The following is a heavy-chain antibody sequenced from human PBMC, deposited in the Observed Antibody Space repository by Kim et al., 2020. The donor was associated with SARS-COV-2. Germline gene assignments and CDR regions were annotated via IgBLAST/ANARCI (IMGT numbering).Heavy chain of an antibody. CDR2: INTNTGNP. CDR3: ARDPIVVVPAAILDYYYGMDV. J-gene: IGHJ6*02. V-gene: IGHV7-4-1*02. D-gene: IGHD2-2*01. CDR1: GYTFTSYA. Sequence: ASVKVSCKASGYTFTSYAMNWVRQAPGQGLEWMGWINTNTGNPTYAQGFTGRFVFSLDTSVSTAYLQISSLKAADTAVYYCARDPIVVVPAAILDYYYGMDVWGQGTTVTVSS.